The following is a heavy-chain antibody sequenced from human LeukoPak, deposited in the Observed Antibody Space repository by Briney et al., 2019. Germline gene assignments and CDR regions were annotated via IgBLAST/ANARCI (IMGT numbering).Heavy chain of an antibody. Sequence: GESLRLACAASGFSFSSFGMHWVRQAPGKGLEWVAYIHTDVTTTYYADSVKGRFTISRDNSKNTLSLQMNSLGTGDTAVYYCEFFESEHFLTPGPWGRGNVVPV. D-gene: IGHD1-14*01. CDR3: EFFESEHFLTPGP. V-gene: IGHV3-30*02. CDR2: IHTDVTTT. J-gene: IGHJ5*02. CDR1: GFSFSSFG.